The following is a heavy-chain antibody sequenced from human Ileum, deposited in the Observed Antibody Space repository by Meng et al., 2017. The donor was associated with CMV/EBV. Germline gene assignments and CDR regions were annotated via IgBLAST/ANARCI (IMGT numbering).Heavy chain of an antibody. D-gene: IGHD5-12*01. J-gene: IGHJ4*02. Sequence: QVPLVQSGAGVKEPGASVKVSCKPSGYTFTDYYMHWVRQAPGQGLEWMGWINPNSGGTSYAQKFQGRVTMTGDTSISTGYMELSRLTSDDTAVYYCARVVGGSSGYVYWGQGTLVTVSS. CDR2: INPNSGGT. CDR3: ARVVGGSSGYVY. CDR1: GYTFTDYY. V-gene: IGHV1-2*02.